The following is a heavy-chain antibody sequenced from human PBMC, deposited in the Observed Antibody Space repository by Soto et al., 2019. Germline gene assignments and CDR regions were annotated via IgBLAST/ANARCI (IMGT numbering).Heavy chain of an antibody. CDR2: IFPSGDS. CDR3: ARASRCKSEYECFAWLDF. J-gene: IGHJ4*02. CDR1: GGSISSLY. Sequence: LSLTCTVSGGSISSLYWAWIRQPAGKGLEWIGRIFPSGDSNYNPSLTSRVSMSLDTSKNQFSLTVSSVTAADTAVYYCARASRCKSEYECFAWLDFWGQGILVTVSS. V-gene: IGHV4-4*07. D-gene: IGHD6-6*01.